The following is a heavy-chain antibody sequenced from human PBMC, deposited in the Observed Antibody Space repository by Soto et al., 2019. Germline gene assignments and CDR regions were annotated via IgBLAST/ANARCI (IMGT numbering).Heavy chain of an antibody. CDR1: GFTFSNAW. D-gene: IGHD2-15*01. CDR3: ITDLPGGQSDYCDY. CDR2: IKSKAAGGTT. Sequence: EVQQVESGGGLVEPGGSLRLSCAASGFTFSNAWMNWVRQAPGKGLEWIARIKSKAAGGTTDYAAPVKGSFTISRDDSTNTLYLQMTSMKSDDTALYYCITDLPGGQSDYCDYGGQGTLVMVSP. V-gene: IGHV3-15*01. J-gene: IGHJ4*02.